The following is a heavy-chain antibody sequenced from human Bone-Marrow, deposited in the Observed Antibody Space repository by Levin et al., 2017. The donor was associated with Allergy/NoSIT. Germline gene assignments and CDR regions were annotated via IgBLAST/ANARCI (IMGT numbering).Heavy chain of an antibody. Sequence: PGGSLRLSCAASEFTFSKAWMSWVRQAPGKGLEWVGRIKSNAEGGTTEYAAPVKGRFTISRDDSTDTLYLQMNSLKTEDTAVYYCTMYLPHIRTPNYYYMDVWGKGTTVTVSS. CDR1: EFTFSKAW. J-gene: IGHJ6*03. V-gene: IGHV3-15*01. CDR2: IKSNAEGGTT. D-gene: IGHD4-23*01. CDR3: TMYLPHIRTPNYYYMDV.